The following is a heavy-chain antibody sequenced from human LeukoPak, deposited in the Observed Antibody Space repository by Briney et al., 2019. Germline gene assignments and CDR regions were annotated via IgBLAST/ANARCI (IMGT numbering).Heavy chain of an antibody. Sequence: PGGSLRLSCAASGFSFNSAWMSWVRQAPGKGLEWVGRIKSKTNGGTRDFAAPVKGRFAISRDDTKNTLYLQMDSLKSEDTAVYYCTAGVGSSDHDFWGQGTLVTVSS. CDR1: GFSFNSAW. J-gene: IGHJ4*02. CDR3: TAGVGSSDHDF. V-gene: IGHV3-15*01. CDR2: IKSKTNGGTR. D-gene: IGHD3-10*01.